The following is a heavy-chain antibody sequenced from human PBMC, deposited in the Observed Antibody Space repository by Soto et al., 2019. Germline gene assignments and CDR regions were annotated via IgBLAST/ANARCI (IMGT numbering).Heavy chain of an antibody. CDR3: ARGATYYYDISGHLFDY. Sequence: SENPSLNCTVSGGSIRRGEYYWRWIRQSPGKCLEWIGYIYYSGSISYNPSLKSRVTMSVDTSKNQFSLKLSSVTAADTAVYYCARGATYYYDISGHLFDYWGQGTLVTVSS. V-gene: IGHV4-30-4*01. CDR2: IYYSGSI. CDR1: GGSIRRGEYY. D-gene: IGHD3-22*01. J-gene: IGHJ4*02.